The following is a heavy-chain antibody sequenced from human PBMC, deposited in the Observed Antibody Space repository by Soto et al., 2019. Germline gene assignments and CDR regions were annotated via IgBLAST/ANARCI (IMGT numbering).Heavy chain of an antibody. V-gene: IGHV3-48*01. Sequence: EVQLVESGGGLVQPGGSLRLSCAASGFTFSSYSMNWVRQAPGKGLEWVSYISSSSSTIYYADSVKGRFPISRDNAKNALYLQLHSLRAEDTAVYYCARHPERIAQIGWFDPWGQGTLVTVSS. CDR3: ARHPERIAQIGWFDP. CDR1: GFTFSSYS. J-gene: IGHJ5*02. D-gene: IGHD6-13*01. CDR2: ISSSSSTI.